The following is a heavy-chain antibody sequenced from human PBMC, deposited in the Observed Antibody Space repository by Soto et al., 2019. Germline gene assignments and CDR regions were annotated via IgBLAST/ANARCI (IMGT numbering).Heavy chain of an antibody. Sequence: GASVKVSCKASGYTFASYAMHWVRQAPGQRLEWMGWINAGNGNTKYSQKFQGRVTITRDTSASTAYMELSSLRSEDTAVYYCASSRITMVPYGMDVWGQGTTVTVSS. CDR1: GYTFASYA. J-gene: IGHJ6*02. V-gene: IGHV1-3*01. D-gene: IGHD3-10*01. CDR2: INAGNGNT. CDR3: ASSRITMVPYGMDV.